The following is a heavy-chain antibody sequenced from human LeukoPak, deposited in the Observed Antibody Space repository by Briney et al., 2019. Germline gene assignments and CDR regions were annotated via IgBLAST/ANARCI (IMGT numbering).Heavy chain of an antibody. V-gene: IGHV3-53*04. CDR3: ARGGTPGYSSGRIDY. D-gene: IGHD6-19*01. CDR1: GFSVSSNY. J-gene: IGHJ4*02. Sequence: GGSLRLSCVASGFSVSSNYMSWVRQAPGKGLEWVSVIYSAGNTYYADSVKGRFTISRHNSKNTLYLQMNSLRVEDTAVYYCARGGTPGYSSGRIDYWGQGTLVTVSS. CDR2: IYSAGNT.